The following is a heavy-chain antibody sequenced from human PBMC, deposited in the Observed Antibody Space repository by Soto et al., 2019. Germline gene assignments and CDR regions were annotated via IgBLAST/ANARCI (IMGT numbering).Heavy chain of an antibody. CDR2: ISAYNGNT. Sequence: QVQLVQSGAEVKKPGASVKVSCKASGYTFSSYFITWVRQAPGQGLEWMGWISAYNGNTNYAQMLQGRVTMTTDTSTSTGYMELRSLRSDDTAVYYCARQNSYSGMDVWGHGTTVTVSS. CDR1: GYTFSSYF. V-gene: IGHV1-18*01. CDR3: ARQNSYSGMDV. J-gene: IGHJ6*02.